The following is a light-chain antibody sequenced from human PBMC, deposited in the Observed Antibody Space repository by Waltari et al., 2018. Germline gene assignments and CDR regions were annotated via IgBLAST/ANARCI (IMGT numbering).Light chain of an antibody. CDR3: SSYTSSSTVV. Sequence: QSALTQPVSVSGSPGQSLTISCTGTSSDVGGYNFVSWYQQHPGKAPKLMLYDVSKRPSGVSNRFSGSKSGKTASLTISGLQAEDEADYYCSSYTSSSTVVFGGGTKLTVL. CDR1: SSDVGGYNF. V-gene: IGLV2-14*01. CDR2: DVS. J-gene: IGLJ2*01.